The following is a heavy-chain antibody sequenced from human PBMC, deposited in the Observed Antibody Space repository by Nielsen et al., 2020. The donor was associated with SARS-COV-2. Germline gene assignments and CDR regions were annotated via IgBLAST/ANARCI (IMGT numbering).Heavy chain of an antibody. Sequence: ASVKVSCKASGYTFTGYYMHWVRQAPGQGLEWMGRINPNSGGTNYAQKFQGRVTMTRDTSISTAYMELSRLRSDDTAVYYCARAYYGSSYGMDVWGQGTTVTVSS. CDR2: INPNSGGT. D-gene: IGHD3-22*01. CDR3: ARAYYGSSYGMDV. V-gene: IGHV1-2*06. J-gene: IGHJ6*02. CDR1: GYTFTGYY.